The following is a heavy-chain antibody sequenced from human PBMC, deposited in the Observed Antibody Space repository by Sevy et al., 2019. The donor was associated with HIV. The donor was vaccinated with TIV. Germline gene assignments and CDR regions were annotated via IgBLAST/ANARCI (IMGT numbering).Heavy chain of an antibody. CDR1: GGSISSYY. Sequence: ETLSLTCTVSGGSISSYYWSWIRQPPGKGLEWIGYIYYSGSTNYNPSLKSRVTISVDTSKNQFSLKLSSVTAADTAVYYCARDTYYYGSGSYYTGDAFDIWGQGTMVTVSS. D-gene: IGHD3-10*01. V-gene: IGHV4-59*01. CDR2: IYYSGST. CDR3: ARDTYYYGSGSYYTGDAFDI. J-gene: IGHJ3*02.